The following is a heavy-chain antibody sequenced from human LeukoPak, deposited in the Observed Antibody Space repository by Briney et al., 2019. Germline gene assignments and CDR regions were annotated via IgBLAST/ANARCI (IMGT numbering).Heavy chain of an antibody. J-gene: IGHJ6*03. Sequence: SETLSLTCTVSGDSISSGSYYWSWIRQPAGKGLEWIGRIYTSGSTNYNPSLKSRVTISVETSKNQFSLKLSSVTAADTAVYYCARDTYYYYYMDVWGKGTTVTISS. V-gene: IGHV4-61*02. CDR2: IYTSGST. CDR1: GDSISSGSYY. CDR3: ARDTYYYYYMDV.